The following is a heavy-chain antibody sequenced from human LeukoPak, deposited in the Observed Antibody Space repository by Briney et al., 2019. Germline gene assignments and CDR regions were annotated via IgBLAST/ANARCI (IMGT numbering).Heavy chain of an antibody. CDR2: VSTSGST. CDR1: GVSISNYY. J-gene: IGHJ5*02. V-gene: IGHV4-4*07. Sequence: NTSETLSLTCTVSGVSISNYYWSWIRQPAGKGLEWIGRVSTSGSTNYNPSLRSRVTMSVDTSKNQFSLRLTSLTAADTAVYYCATVTDPRYNYFDPWGQGTLVTVSS. CDR3: ATVTDPRYNYFDP. D-gene: IGHD2-21*02.